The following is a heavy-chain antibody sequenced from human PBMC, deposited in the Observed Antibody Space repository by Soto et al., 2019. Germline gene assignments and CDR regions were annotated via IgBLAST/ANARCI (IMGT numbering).Heavy chain of an antibody. CDR3: SIPGTAGDV. D-gene: IGHD1-1*01. CDR2: INPTGGST. Sequence: QVQLVQSGAEVKKPGASVQVSCKPSGYTFINYYIHWVRHAPGRGLEWMAIINPTGGSTNYAQKFQCRPLFPIATFIRSIHVLLLRLLLHDGAIYSWSIPGTAGDVWGQGTLVTVSS. CDR1: GYTFINYY. J-gene: IGHJ4*02. V-gene: IGHV1-46*01.